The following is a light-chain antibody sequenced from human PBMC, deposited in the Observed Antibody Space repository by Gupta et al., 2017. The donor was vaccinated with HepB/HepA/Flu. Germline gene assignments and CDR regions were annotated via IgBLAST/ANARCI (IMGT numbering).Light chain of an antibody. V-gene: IGLV1-47*01. CDR1: SSNIGSNY. CDR3: AAWDDGLSGWV. CDR2: RDN. J-gene: IGLJ3*02. Sequence: QSVLTQPPSASGTPGQRVTISCSRSSSNIGSNYVYWYQQVPGTAPKLLIYRDNQRPSGVPDRFSGSKSGTSASLAISGLRSEDEADYYCAAWDDGLSGWVFGGGTKLTVL.